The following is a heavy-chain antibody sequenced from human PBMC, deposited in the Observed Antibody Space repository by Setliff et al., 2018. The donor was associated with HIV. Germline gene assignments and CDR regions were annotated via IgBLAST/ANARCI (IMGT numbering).Heavy chain of an antibody. V-gene: IGHV4-61*09. CDR1: GGSIRSGSYY. CDR3: ARAPPGIQNDAFDV. J-gene: IGHJ3*01. CDR2: IYTNGYT. Sequence: SETLSLTCTVSGGSIRSGSYYWTWIRQPAGKGPEWIGHIYTNGYTNYNPSLKSRVTISVDTSRDQFSLQLTSVTAADTAVYYCARAPPGIQNDAFDVWGQGTMVTVS.